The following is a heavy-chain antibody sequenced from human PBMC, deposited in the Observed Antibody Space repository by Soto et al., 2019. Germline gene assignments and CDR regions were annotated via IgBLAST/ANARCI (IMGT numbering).Heavy chain of an antibody. Sequence: PSETLSLTCSVSGASVTSGSYFWTWIRQLPGKGLQWIGYIYSSGATHYNPSLQSRLSMSLDTSGNHFSLRLTSVTVADTAVYYCAKEGEHSSGWANFDYWGQGTLVTV. J-gene: IGHJ4*02. D-gene: IGHD6-19*01. CDR3: AKEGEHSSGWANFDY. V-gene: IGHV4-31*02. CDR2: IYSSGAT. CDR1: GASVTSGSYF.